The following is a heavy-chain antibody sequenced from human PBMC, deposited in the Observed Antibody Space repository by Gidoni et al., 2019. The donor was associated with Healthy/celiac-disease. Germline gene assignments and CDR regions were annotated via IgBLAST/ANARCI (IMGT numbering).Heavy chain of an antibody. CDR1: GYTCTIYG. V-gene: IGHV1-18*01. J-gene: IGHJ4*02. CDR2: SSAYNGNT. D-gene: IGHD1-26*01. Sequence: QVQLVQSGAEVKKPGAPVKLSCTASGYTCTIYGISWVRQAPGQGLEWMGWSSAYNGNTNYAQKLQGRVTMTTDTSTSTAYMELRSLRSDDTAVYYCAIDDSGSYYNWGQGTLVTVSS. CDR3: AIDDSGSYYN.